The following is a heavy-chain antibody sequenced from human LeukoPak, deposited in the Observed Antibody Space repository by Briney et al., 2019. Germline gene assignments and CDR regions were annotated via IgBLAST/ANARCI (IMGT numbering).Heavy chain of an antibody. D-gene: IGHD3-10*01. CDR2: LNYNVGN. V-gene: IGHV4-59*01. CDR1: RDSLTSDY. CDR3: ARSKCEWSFIYY. Sequence: SESLSLTCSLSRDSLTSDYGIWIRHSHGQGLDWIGHLNYNVGNSLSTSSKRRATLPVDTSKSQFSLSLRSVTAAARPVPYCARSKCEWSFIYYWGQGILVRVSS. J-gene: IGHJ1*01.